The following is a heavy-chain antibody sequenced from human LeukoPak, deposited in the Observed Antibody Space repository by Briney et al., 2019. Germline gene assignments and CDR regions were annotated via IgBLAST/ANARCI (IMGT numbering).Heavy chain of an antibody. CDR3: ARQAINYYDSSGYYDY. V-gene: IGHV1-46*01. J-gene: IGHJ4*02. D-gene: IGHD3-22*01. CDR1: GYTFTSCY. Sequence: ASVKVSCKASGYTFTSCYMHWVRQAPGQGLEWMGIINPSGGSTSYAQKFQGRVTMTRDTSTSTVYMELSSLRSEDTAVYYCARQAINYYDSSGYYDYWGQGTLVTVSS. CDR2: INPSGGST.